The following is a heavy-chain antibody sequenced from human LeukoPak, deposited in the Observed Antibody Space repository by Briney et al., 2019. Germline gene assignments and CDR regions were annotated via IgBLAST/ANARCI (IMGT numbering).Heavy chain of an antibody. D-gene: IGHD5-18*01. V-gene: IGHV4-59*01. CDR3: AGWTTAMASDYYYYYMDV. CDR2: IYYSGST. Sequence: PSETLSLTCTVSGGSISSYYWSWIRQPPGKGLEWIGYIYYSGSTNYNPSLKSRVTISVDTSKNQFSLKLSSVTAADTAVYYCAGWTTAMASDYYYYYMDVWGKGTTVTVSS. CDR1: GGSISSYY. J-gene: IGHJ6*03.